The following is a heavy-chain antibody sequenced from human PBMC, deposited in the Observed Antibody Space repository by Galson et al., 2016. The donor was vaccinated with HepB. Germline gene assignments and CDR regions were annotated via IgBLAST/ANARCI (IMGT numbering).Heavy chain of an antibody. D-gene: IGHD4-23*01. CDR2: IYHTGST. Sequence: ATLSLTCAVSGDSISRDTWWRWVRPPPGKGLEWIGEIYHTGSTNYNPSLKNRVTISLDKSRNQFSLRLTSVTAADTAVYYCVGGKLASGWPYWGQGNLVRVSS. V-gene: IGHV4-4*02. J-gene: IGHJ4*02. CDR3: VGGKLASGWPY. CDR1: GDSISRDTW.